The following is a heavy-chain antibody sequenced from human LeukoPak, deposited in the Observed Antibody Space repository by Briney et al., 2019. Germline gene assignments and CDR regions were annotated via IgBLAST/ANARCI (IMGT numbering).Heavy chain of an antibody. J-gene: IGHJ3*02. Sequence: SETLSLTCTVSGGSISSYYWSWIRQPPGKGLEWIGYIYYSGSTNYNPSLKSRVTISVDTSKNQFSLKLSSVTAADTAVYYCAKSTISCRGGSCYSVGAFDIWGQGTMVTVSS. V-gene: IGHV4-59*08. D-gene: IGHD2-15*01. CDR1: GGSISSYY. CDR2: IYYSGST. CDR3: AKSTISCRGGSCYSVGAFDI.